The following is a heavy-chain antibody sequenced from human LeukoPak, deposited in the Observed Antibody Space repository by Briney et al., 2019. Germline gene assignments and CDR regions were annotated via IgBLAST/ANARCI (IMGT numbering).Heavy chain of an antibody. V-gene: IGHV3-48*03. CDR2: ISSSGSTI. Sequence: GGSLRLSCAASGFTFSSYEMNWVRQAPGKGLEWVSYISSSGSTIYYADSVMGRFTISRDNAKNSLYLQMNSLRAEDTAVYYCAREANDYVWGSYHNWFDPWGQGTLVTVSS. D-gene: IGHD3-16*02. CDR1: GFTFSSYE. J-gene: IGHJ5*02. CDR3: AREANDYVWGSYHNWFDP.